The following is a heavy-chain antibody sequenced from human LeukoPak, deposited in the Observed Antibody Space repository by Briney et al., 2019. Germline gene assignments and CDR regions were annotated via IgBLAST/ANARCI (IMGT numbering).Heavy chain of an antibody. V-gene: IGHV4-39*01. D-gene: IGHD6-19*01. CDR3: ARQVVAVAGTGYSDY. CDR1: GGSIRSSSYY. CDR2: IYYSGST. Sequence: SETLSLTCTVSGGSIRSSSYYWGWIRQPPGKGLEWIGSIYYSGSTYYNASLKSRGTISVDTSKNQFSLKLNSVTAADTAVYFCARQVVAVAGTGYSDYWGQGTLVTVSS. J-gene: IGHJ4*02.